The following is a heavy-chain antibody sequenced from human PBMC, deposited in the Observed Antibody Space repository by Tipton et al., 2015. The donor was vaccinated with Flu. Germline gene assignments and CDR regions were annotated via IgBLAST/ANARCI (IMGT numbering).Heavy chain of an antibody. Sequence: GLVKPSETLSLICSVSGDSIGSHYYWGWIRQPPGGGLEWIGNIHRSGNAYYNPSLKSRVTISVDPSKNQFSLKLNSVTAADTAVYYCARIVVITQGMDVWGQGTTVTVSS. D-gene: IGHD3-22*01. V-gene: IGHV4-38-2*01. CDR2: IHRSGNA. J-gene: IGHJ6*02. CDR1: GDSIGSHYY. CDR3: ARIVVITQGMDV.